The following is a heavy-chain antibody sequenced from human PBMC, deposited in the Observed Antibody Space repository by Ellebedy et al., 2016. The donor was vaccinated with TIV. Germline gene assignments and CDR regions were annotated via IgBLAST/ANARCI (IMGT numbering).Heavy chain of an antibody. CDR3: ARDLGPIYYDSSGYDD. CDR1: GYTFTGYY. Sequence: ASVKVSCXASGYTFTGYYMHWVRQAPGQGLEWMGWINPNSGGTNYAQKLQGRVTMTTDTSTSTAYMELRSLRSDDTAVYYCARDLGPIYYDSSGYDDWGQGTLVTVSS. CDR2: INPNSGGT. J-gene: IGHJ4*02. D-gene: IGHD3-22*01. V-gene: IGHV1-2*02.